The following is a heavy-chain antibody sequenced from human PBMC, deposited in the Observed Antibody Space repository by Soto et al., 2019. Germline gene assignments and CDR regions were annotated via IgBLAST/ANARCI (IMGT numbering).Heavy chain of an antibody. CDR3: AREGGEQQLVHGFDY. J-gene: IGHJ4*02. V-gene: IGHV4-34*01. D-gene: IGHD6-13*01. Sequence: QVQLQQWSAGLLKPSETLSLTCAVYGGSFSGYYWSWIRQPPGKGLEWIGEINHSGSTNYNPSLKSRVTISVDTSKNQFSLKLSSVTAADTAVYYCAREGGEQQLVHGFDYWGQGTLVTVSS. CDR2: INHSGST. CDR1: GGSFSGYY.